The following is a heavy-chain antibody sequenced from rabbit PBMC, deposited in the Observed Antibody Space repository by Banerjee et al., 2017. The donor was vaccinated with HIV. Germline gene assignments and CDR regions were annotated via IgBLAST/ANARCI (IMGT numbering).Heavy chain of an antibody. CDR2: IYIGDGDT. J-gene: IGHJ4*01. D-gene: IGHD4-2*01. Sequence: QSLEESGGDLVKPGASLTLTCTASGFSFSSGYYMCWVRQAPGKGLEWIACIYIGDGDTYYASWAKGRFTISKTSSTSVTLQMTSLTAADTATYFCARKGAYGGTGEFNLWGPGTLVTVS. CDR3: ARKGAYGGTGEFNL. CDR1: GFSFSSGYY. V-gene: IGHV1S40*01.